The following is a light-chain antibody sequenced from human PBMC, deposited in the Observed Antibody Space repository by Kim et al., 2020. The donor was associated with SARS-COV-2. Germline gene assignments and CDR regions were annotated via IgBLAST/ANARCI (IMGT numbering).Light chain of an antibody. CDR1: QSISSY. J-gene: IGKJ5*01. Sequence: SASEGDRVTITCRASQSISSYLNWYQQKPGEPPKLLIYKAYSLQSGVPSRFSGSGSGTDFTLTISSLQPEDFATYYCQHSFSTPVTFGQGTRLEIK. CDR2: KAY. V-gene: IGKV1-39*01. CDR3: QHSFSTPVT.